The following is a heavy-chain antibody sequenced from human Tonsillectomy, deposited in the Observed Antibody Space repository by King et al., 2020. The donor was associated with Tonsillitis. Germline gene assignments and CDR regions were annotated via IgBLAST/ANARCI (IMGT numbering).Heavy chain of an antibody. CDR1: GFIFSSYA. V-gene: IGHV3-64D*06. CDR3: VKGRTGYDGFDI. J-gene: IGHJ3*02. Sequence: VQLVESGGGLVQPGGSLRLSCSASGFIFSSYAMHWVRQAPGKGLEYVSAISSNGGSTYYADSVKGRFSISRDNSKNTLYFQMSSLRVEDTAVYDCVKGRTGYDGFDIWGQGTMVTVSS. D-gene: IGHD1-1*01. CDR2: ISSNGGST.